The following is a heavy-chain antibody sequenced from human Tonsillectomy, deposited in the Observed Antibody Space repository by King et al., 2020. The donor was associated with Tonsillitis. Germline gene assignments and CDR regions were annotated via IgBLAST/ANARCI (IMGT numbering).Heavy chain of an antibody. J-gene: IGHJ5*02. Sequence: QLVQSGAEVKKPGSSVKVSCKASGGTFSSYAISWVRQAPGQGLEWMGGIIPIFGTANYAQKFQGRVTITADESTSTAYMELSSLVSEDTAVYYCARGGSYYGSGSYGGWFDPWGQGTLVTVSS. CDR1: GGTFSSYA. D-gene: IGHD3-10*01. CDR3: ARGGSYYGSGSYGGWFDP. CDR2: IIPIFGTA. V-gene: IGHV1-69*12.